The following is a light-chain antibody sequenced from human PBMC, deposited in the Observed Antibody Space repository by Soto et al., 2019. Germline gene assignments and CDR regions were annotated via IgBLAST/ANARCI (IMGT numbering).Light chain of an antibody. CDR3: QQYNNWPPDRT. V-gene: IGKV3-15*01. CDR1: QSVGSN. CDR2: GAS. J-gene: IGKJ1*01. Sequence: EIVMTQSPATLSVSPGERATLSCRASQSVGSNLAWYQQKPGQAPRLLIYGASTRAAGIPARFSGSGSGTDFPLTISSLQSEDFAIYFCQQYNNWPPDRTFGQGTKVEIK.